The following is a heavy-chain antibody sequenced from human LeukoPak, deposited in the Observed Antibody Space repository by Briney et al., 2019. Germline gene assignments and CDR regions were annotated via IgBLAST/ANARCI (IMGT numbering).Heavy chain of an antibody. V-gene: IGHV3-23*01. CDR3: AKFGSSGSPYWSPSDF. D-gene: IGHD3-10*01. CDR2: ITGNGNNT. Sequence: GGSLRLSCATSGFTFNTNAMSWVRQAPGKGLEWGSGITGNGNNTYYTNSVKGRFTISRDTSKNTLYLQMNSLRDEDTAVYYCAKFGSSGSPYWSPSDFWGPGVLVTVSA. J-gene: IGHJ4*02. CDR1: GFTFNTNA.